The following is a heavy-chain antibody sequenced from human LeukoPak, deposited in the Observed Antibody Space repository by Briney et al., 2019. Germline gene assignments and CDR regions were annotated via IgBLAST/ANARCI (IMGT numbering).Heavy chain of an antibody. J-gene: IGHJ5*02. Sequence: GGSLRLSCAASGFTFSSYAMSWVRQAPGKGLEWVSAISGSGGSTYYADSVKGRFTISRDNSKNTLYLQMNSLRAEDTAVYYCAKDRKFWNTRSGSYHNWFDPWGQGTLVTVSS. CDR3: AKDRKFWNTRSGSYHNWFDP. CDR2: ISGSGGST. V-gene: IGHV3-23*01. CDR1: GFTFSSYA. D-gene: IGHD3-10*01.